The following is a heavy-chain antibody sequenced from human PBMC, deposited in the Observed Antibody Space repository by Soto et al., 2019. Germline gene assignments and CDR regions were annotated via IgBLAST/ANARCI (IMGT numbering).Heavy chain of an antibody. CDR3: ARATYYDFWSGYFHLYYGMDV. D-gene: IGHD3-3*01. Sequence: GGSLRLSCAASGFTFSSYAMHWVRQAPGKGLEWVAVISYDGSNKYYADSVKGRFTISRDNSKNTLYLQMNSLRAEDTAVYYCARATYYDFWSGYFHLYYGMDVWGQGTTVTVSS. CDR1: GFTFSSYA. J-gene: IGHJ6*02. CDR2: ISYDGSNK. V-gene: IGHV3-30-3*01.